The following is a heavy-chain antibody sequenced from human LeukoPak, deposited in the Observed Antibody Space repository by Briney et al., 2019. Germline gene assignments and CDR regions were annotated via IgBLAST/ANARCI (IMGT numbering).Heavy chain of an antibody. D-gene: IGHD5-12*01. CDR2: IIPILGIA. CDR3: ARALRAIGAENYGMDV. J-gene: IGHJ6*02. CDR1: GGTFSSYA. V-gene: IGHV1-69*04. Sequence: GASVKVSCKASGGTFSSYAISWVRQAPGQGLEWMGRIIPILGIANYAQKFQGRVTITADKSTSTAYMELSSLRSEDTAVYYCARALRAIGAENYGMDVWGQGTTVTVSS.